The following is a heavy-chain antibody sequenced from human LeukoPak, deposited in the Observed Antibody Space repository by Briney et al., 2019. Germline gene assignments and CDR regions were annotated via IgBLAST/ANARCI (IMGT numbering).Heavy chain of an antibody. CDR1: GYTFTGYY. CDR2: INPNSGGT. J-gene: IGHJ4*02. D-gene: IGHD6-19*01. CDR3: NARTYSSGWYKVPFDY. Sequence: ASVKVSCKASGYTFTGYYMHWVRQAPGQGLEWIGWINPNSGGTNYAQKFQGRVTMTRDTSISTAYMELSRLRSDDTAVYYCNARTYSSGWYKVPFDYWGQGTLVTVSS. V-gene: IGHV1-2*02.